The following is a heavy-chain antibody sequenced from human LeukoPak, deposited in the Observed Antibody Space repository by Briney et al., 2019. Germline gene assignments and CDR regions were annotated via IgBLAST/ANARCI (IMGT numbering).Heavy chain of an antibody. V-gene: IGHV3-21*04. CDR2: ISSSSSYI. D-gene: IGHD5-18*01. CDR3: AKTGAMANFDY. J-gene: IGHJ4*02. Sequence: GGSLRLSCAASGFTFSSYSMNWVRQAPGKGLEWVSSISSSSSYIYYADSVKGRFTISRDNSKNTLYLQMNSLRAGDTAVYYCAKTGAMANFDYWGQGTLVTVSS. CDR1: GFTFSSYS.